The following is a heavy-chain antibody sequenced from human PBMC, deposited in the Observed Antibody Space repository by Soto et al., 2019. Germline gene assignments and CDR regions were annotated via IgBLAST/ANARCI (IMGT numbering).Heavy chain of an antibody. D-gene: IGHD6-13*01. V-gene: IGHV3-23*01. CDR2: LSDSGISI. J-gene: IGHJ4*02. CDR3: AKVSSSWYAGFFDL. Sequence: GGAPRLSCTTSGFTLCRHSMTLGPPAPGKGLEWVSGLSDSGISIYYADSVKGRLTISRDNSKNTLYLQIHTLRAEDTAVYYCAKVSSSWYAGFFDLWGQGTLVTVSS. CDR1: GFTLCRHS.